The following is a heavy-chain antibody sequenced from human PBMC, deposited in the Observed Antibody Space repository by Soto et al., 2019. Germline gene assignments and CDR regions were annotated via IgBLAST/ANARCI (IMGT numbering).Heavy chain of an antibody. Sequence: GESLKISCKGSGYSFTSYWIGWVRQMPGKGLEWMGIIYPGDSDTRYSPSFQGQVTISADKSISTAYLQWSSLKASDTAMYYCAGPVDYYDSSGYYLYYFDYWGQGTLVTVPS. D-gene: IGHD3-22*01. V-gene: IGHV5-51*01. CDR3: AGPVDYYDSSGYYLYYFDY. CDR2: IYPGDSDT. J-gene: IGHJ4*02. CDR1: GYSFTSYW.